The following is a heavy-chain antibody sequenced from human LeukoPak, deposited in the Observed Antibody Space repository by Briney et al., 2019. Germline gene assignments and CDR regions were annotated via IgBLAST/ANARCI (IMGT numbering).Heavy chain of an antibody. V-gene: IGHV3-11*01. CDR2: ISSSDGTI. J-gene: IGHJ4*02. CDR1: GFTFRDYF. D-gene: IGHD6-19*01. CDR3: SRHLFRQWLIFDY. Sequence: GGSLRLSCAASGFTFRDYFMTWIRQAPGKGLGLDSYISSSDGTIYYADTVEDRFTNSRDNANNYLYLQLKSLRPADVAVYYCSRHLFRQWLIFDYWGQGTLVTVSS.